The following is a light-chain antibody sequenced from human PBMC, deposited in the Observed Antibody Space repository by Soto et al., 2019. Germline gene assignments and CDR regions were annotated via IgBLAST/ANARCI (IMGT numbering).Light chain of an antibody. CDR3: QQYGRSPFT. CDR1: QSVSSNN. CDR2: GAS. V-gene: IGKV3-20*01. J-gene: IGKJ3*01. Sequence: EIVLTQSPGTLSLSPGERATLSCRASQSVSSNNFAWYQQRPGQAPRVVIYGASTRATGIPERFSGSGSGTDFTLTISRLETEDFAVYYCQQYGRSPFTFGPGTKVDIK.